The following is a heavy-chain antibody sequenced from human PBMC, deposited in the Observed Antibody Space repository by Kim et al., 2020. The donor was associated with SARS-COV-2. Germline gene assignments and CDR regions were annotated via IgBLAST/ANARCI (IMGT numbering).Heavy chain of an antibody. Sequence: SVKGRFTISRDNSKNTLYLQMNSLRAEDTAVYYCAKTTVTLYYYYYGMDVWGQGTTVTVSS. V-gene: IGHV3-30*02. D-gene: IGHD4-4*01. J-gene: IGHJ6*02. CDR3: AKTTVTLYYYYYGMDV.